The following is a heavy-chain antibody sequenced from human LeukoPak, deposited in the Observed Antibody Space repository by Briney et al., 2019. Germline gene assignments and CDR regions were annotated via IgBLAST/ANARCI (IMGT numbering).Heavy chain of an antibody. Sequence: SETLSLTCAVYGGSFSGYYWSWIRQPPGKGLEWIGEINHSGSTNYNPSLKSRVTISVDTSKNQFSLKLSSVTAADTAVYYCASSDGRNSYGLDYWGQGTLVTVSS. CDR2: INHSGST. J-gene: IGHJ4*02. D-gene: IGHD5-18*01. CDR1: GGSFSGYY. V-gene: IGHV4-34*01. CDR3: ASSDGRNSYGLDY.